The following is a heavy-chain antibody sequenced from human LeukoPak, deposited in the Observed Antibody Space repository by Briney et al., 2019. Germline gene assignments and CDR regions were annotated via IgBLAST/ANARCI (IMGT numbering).Heavy chain of an antibody. V-gene: IGHV4-39*01. D-gene: IGHD5/OR15-5a*01. J-gene: IGHJ4*02. CDR1: GDSISSSSYY. Sequence: SETLSLTCILSGDSISSSSYYWGWIRQPPGKGLEWIGSIYYSGSTYYNPSLKRRLTISVATSQNKFSLKLSSVSAADTAVYYCAVIVSMSWDYWGQGTLVTV. CDR2: IYYSGST. CDR3: AVIVSMSWDY.